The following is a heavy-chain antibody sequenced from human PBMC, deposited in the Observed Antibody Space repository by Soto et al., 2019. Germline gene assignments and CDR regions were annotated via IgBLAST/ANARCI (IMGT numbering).Heavy chain of an antibody. D-gene: IGHD3-9*01. CDR1: GGSISSYY. CDR3: ARGNKNGLRYFDTFDY. CDR2: IYYSGST. V-gene: IGHV4-59*01. Sequence: SETLSLTCTVSGGSISSYYWSWIRQPPGKGLEWIGYIYYSGSTNYNPSLKSRVTISVDTSKNQFSLKLSSVTAADTAVYYCARGNKNGLRYFDTFDYWGQGTLVTVSS. J-gene: IGHJ4*02.